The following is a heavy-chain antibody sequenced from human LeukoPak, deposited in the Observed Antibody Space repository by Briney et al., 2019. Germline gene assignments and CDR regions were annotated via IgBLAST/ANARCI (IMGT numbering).Heavy chain of an antibody. D-gene: IGHD3-3*01. Sequence: GGSLRLSCAASGFTFSSYSMNWVRQAPGKGLEWVSYISSSSSTIYYADSVKGRFTISRDNAKNSLYLQMNSLRAEDTAVYYCARVNYDFWSGYYGPLIYWGQGTLVTVSS. CDR3: ARVNYDFWSGYYGPLIY. CDR2: ISSSSSTI. CDR1: GFTFSSYS. J-gene: IGHJ4*02. V-gene: IGHV3-48*04.